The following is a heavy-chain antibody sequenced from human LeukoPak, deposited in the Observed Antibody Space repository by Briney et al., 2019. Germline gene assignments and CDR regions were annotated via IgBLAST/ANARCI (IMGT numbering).Heavy chain of an antibody. D-gene: IGHD3-10*01. V-gene: IGHV3-21*05. CDR3: ARGMTDYYYGSGNEVDY. J-gene: IGHJ4*02. CDR1: GFTLSRYS. Sequence: PGGSLRLSCGVSGFTLSRYSMNWVRQAPGKGLEWVSYISSSGSYRYYADSVKGRFTISRDNAKNSLYLQMNSLRAEDTAVYYCARGMTDYYYGSGNEVDYWGQGTLVTVSS. CDR2: ISSSGSYR.